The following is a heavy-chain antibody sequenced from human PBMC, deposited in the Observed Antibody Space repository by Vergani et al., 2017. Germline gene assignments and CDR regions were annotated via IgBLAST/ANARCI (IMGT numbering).Heavy chain of an antibody. CDR1: GFTFSSYT. V-gene: IGHV3-21*02. CDR2: ISGSGSNI. Sequence: EVQLVETGGGLVKPGGSLRLSCAASGFTFSSYTMNWVRQAPGKGLEWVASISGSGSNIYYADSVKGRFTISRDNTKNSLYLQMNSLRAEDTAVYYCARMRDTAFDFDYWGQGTLVTVSS. J-gene: IGHJ4*02. D-gene: IGHD5-18*01. CDR3: ARMRDTAFDFDY.